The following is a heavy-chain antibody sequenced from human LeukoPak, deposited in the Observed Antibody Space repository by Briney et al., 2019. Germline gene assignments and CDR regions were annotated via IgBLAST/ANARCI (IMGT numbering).Heavy chain of an antibody. V-gene: IGHV4-38-2*02. CDR2: IYHTGTT. D-gene: IGHD2-15*01. CDR1: TFSIRSGYY. CDR3: ARGAASGRFFDY. Sequence: SETQSLTCTVSTFSIRSGYYWGWIRQPPGKGLEWIGIIYHTGTTYYNSPLESRVTISVDTSKNQFSLKLNSLTAADTAVYYCARGAASGRFFDYWGQGTLITVSS. J-gene: IGHJ4*02.